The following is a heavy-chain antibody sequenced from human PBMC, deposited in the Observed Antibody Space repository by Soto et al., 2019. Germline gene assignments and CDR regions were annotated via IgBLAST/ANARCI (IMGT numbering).Heavy chain of an antibody. D-gene: IGHD5-18*01. V-gene: IGHV1-3*01. CDR2: INAGSADI. CDR3: ARVGRRGYSYGHLDY. Sequence: QVQLVQSGAEVKKPGASVKVSCRASGYTFTTYALHWVRQAPGQRLEWMGWINAGSADIKYSQKFQGRVTITRDTSESTVYMELSSLRSEDTADYYCARVGRRGYSYGHLDYWGQGTLVTVSS. J-gene: IGHJ4*02. CDR1: GYTFTTYA.